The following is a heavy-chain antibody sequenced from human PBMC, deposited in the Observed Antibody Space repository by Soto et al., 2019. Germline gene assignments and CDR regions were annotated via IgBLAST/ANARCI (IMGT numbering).Heavy chain of an antibody. J-gene: IGHJ3*02. CDR3: AREDYVDSRSYAFDI. Sequence: SETLSLTCAVSGGSISGGGYSWSWFLHPTGKGLEWIGYIYHSGSTYYNPSLKSRVTISVDRSKNQFSLKLSSVTAADTAVYYCAREDYVDSRSYAFDIWCQGTMVTVSS. D-gene: IGHD4-17*01. V-gene: IGHV4-30-2*01. CDR1: GGSISGGGYS. CDR2: IYHSGST.